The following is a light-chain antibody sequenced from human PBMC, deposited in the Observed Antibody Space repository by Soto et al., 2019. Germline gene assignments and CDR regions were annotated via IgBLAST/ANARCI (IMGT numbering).Light chain of an antibody. V-gene: IGKV3-11*01. Sequence: ETVLTQSPATLSLSPGERATLSCRASESVSNSLAWYQHKPGQAPRLLIYNASNRATGIPARFSGSGAGTDYTLTISSREPEYFAVYFYQPPAGSPPALTYGGRPKVDIK. J-gene: IGKJ4*01. CDR1: ESVSNS. CDR2: NAS. CDR3: QPPAGSPPALT.